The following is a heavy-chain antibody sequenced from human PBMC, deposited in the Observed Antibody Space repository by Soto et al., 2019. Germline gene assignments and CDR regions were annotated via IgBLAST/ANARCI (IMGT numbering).Heavy chain of an antibody. CDR2: ISWNSGSI. V-gene: IGHV3-9*01. D-gene: IGHD3-16*02. J-gene: IGHJ4*02. CDR1: GFTFDDYA. Sequence: EVQLVESGGGLVQPGRSLRLSCAASGFTFDDYAMHWVRQAPGKGLEWVSGISWNSGSIGYADSVKGRFTISKDNAKNSLYLQMNSLRAEDTALYYCAKDMITFWGVIVIRKGFDYWGQGTLVTVSS. CDR3: AKDMITFWGVIVIRKGFDY.